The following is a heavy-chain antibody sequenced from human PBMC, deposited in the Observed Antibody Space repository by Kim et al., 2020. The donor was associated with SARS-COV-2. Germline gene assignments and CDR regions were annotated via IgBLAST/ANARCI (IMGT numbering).Heavy chain of an antibody. CDR2: IYYSGST. CDR3: ARQFPTYYYDSSGWSRTSYWFDP. V-gene: IGHV4-39*01. J-gene: IGHJ5*02. Sequence: SETLSLTCTVSGGSISSSSYYWGWIRQPPGKGLEWIGSIYYSGSTYYNPSLKSRVTISVDTSKNQFSLKLSSVTAADTAVYYCARQFPTYYYDSSGWSRTSYWFDPWGQGTLVTVSS. D-gene: IGHD3-22*01. CDR1: GGSISSSSYY.